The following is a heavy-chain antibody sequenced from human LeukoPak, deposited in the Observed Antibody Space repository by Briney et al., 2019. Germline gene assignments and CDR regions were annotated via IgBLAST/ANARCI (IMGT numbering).Heavy chain of an antibody. V-gene: IGHV4-39*07. Sequence: PSETLSLTCTVSGGSISSISYYWGWIRQPPGKGLEWIGHIYCSGSTFYNPSLKSRVTISVDTSKNQFSLKLRSVTAADTAMFYCARLYGNFQNYYDYWGQGTLVAVSS. CDR1: GGSISSISYY. CDR2: IYCSGST. CDR3: ARLYGNFQNYYDY. D-gene: IGHD1-7*01. J-gene: IGHJ4*02.